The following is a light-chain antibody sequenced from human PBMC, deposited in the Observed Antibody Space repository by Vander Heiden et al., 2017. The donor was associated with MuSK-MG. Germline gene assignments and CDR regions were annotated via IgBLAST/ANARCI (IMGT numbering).Light chain of an antibody. J-gene: IGLJ2*01. V-gene: IGLV3-1*01. CDR1: KLGDKY. CDR2: QDS. Sequence: SYELTQPPSVSVSPGQTASITCSGDKLGDKYACWYQQKPGQSPVLCIYQDSKRPSGIPECVSGSNSATTVTMNISGTQAVEESYYYCTEWDSSTCVFGGGTKMTGL. CDR3: TEWDSSTCV.